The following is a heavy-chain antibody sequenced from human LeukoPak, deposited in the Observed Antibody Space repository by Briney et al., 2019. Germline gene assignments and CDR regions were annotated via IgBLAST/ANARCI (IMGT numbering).Heavy chain of an antibody. CDR2: ISGSGGST. J-gene: IGHJ4*02. V-gene: IGHV3-23*01. Sequence: PGGSLRLSCAASGFTFSSYAMSWVRQAPGKGLEWVSAISGSGGSTYYADSVKGRFTISRDNSKNTLYLQMNSLRAEDTAVYYCARIDYGDYAYFGYWGQGTLVTVSS. CDR3: ARIDYGDYAYFGY. D-gene: IGHD4-17*01. CDR1: GFTFSSYA.